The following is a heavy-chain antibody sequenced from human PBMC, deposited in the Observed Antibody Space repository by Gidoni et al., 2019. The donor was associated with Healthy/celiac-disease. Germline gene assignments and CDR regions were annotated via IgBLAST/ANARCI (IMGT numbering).Heavy chain of an antibody. V-gene: IGHV3-53*01. CDR1: GFTVSSNY. J-gene: IGHJ4*02. CDR2: MYSGGST. Sequence: EVQLGESGGGWIQPGGSLRLAGAASGFTVSSNYMSWVRQAPGKRLEWVSVMYSGGSTYYADSVKGRFTISRDNSKNTLYLQMNSLRAEDTAVYYCARVTIGWLQFEYFDYWGQGTLVTVSS. D-gene: IGHD5-12*01. CDR3: ARVTIGWLQFEYFDY.